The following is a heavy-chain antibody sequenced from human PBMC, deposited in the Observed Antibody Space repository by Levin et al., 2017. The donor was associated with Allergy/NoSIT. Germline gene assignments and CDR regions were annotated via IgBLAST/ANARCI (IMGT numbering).Heavy chain of an antibody. Sequence: GESLKISCAASGFTFSSYAMSWVRQAPGKGLEWVSAISGSGGSTYYADSVKGRFTISRDNSKNTLYLQMNSLRAEDTAVYYCALLPPYVLPIYYGMDVWGQGTTVTVSS. V-gene: IGHV3-23*01. CDR2: ISGSGGST. CDR3: ALLPPYVLPIYYGMDV. D-gene: IGHD3-16*01. CDR1: GFTFSSYA. J-gene: IGHJ6*02.